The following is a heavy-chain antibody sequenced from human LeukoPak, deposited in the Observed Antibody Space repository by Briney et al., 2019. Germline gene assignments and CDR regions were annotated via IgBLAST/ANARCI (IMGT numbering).Heavy chain of an antibody. CDR3: ARRGGVYFDNTGYYYFDY. CDR1: GGSINTRTSS. D-gene: IGHD3-22*01. Sequence: PSETLSLTCTVSGGSINTRTSSWAWIRQTPGKGLEWIGSIYYSGSTFYNPSLKSRLTISVDTSKNQFPLRLSSVTAADTAVFYCARRGGVYFDNTGYYYFDYWGQGTLVTVSS. J-gene: IGHJ4*02. V-gene: IGHV4-39*01. CDR2: IYYSGST.